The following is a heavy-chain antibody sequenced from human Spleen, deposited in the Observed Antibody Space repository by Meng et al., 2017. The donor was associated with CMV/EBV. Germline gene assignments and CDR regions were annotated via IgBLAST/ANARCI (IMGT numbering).Heavy chain of an antibody. CDR2: IGTAGDT. V-gene: IGHV3-13*01. D-gene: IGHD6-6*01. CDR1: GFTFSSND. J-gene: IGHJ4*02. CDR3: ATGIAARRYPFFDY. Sequence: GGSLRLSCAASGFTFSSNDMHWVRQTTGKGLEWVSAIGTAGDTYYPGSVKGRFTISRDNAKNSLYLQMNSLRAEDTAVYYCATGIAARRYPFFDYWGQGTLVTVSS.